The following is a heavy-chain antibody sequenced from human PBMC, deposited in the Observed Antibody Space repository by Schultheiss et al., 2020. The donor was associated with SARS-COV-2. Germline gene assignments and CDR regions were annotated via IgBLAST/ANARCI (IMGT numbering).Heavy chain of an antibody. CDR2: ISSSSSYI. D-gene: IGHD3-22*01. CDR1: GFTFSSYA. V-gene: IGHV3-23*01. CDR3: AKGHLFYDRPNFDY. J-gene: IGHJ4*02. Sequence: GGSLRLSCAASGFTFSSYAMSWVRQAPGKGLEWVSAISSSSSYIYYADSVKGRFTISRDNSKNTLYLEMNSVRAEDTAVYYCAKGHLFYDRPNFDYWGQGTLVTVSS.